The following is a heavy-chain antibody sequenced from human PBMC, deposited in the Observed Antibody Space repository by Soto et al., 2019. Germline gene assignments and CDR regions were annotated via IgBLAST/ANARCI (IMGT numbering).Heavy chain of an antibody. CDR1: GFTFDDYA. CDR2: ISWNNGSI. Sequence: EVQLVESGGGLVQPGRSLRLSCAASGFTFDDYAMHWVRQAPGKGLEWVSGISWNNGSIGYADSVKGRFTISRDNAKNSLYLQMSSLGAEDTALYYCAKDIVREVWVGELLYRAAFDIWGQGAMVTVSS. D-gene: IGHD3-10*01. CDR3: AKDIVREVWVGELLYRAAFDI. V-gene: IGHV3-9*01. J-gene: IGHJ3*02.